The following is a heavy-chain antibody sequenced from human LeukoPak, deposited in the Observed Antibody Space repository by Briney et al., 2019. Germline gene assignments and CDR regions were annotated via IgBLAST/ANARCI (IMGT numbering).Heavy chain of an antibody. V-gene: IGHV3-21*01. CDR3: ARGGFGGGYDFWSGDDAFDI. CDR2: ISSSSSYI. CDR1: GFTFSSYS. Sequence: GGSLRLSCAASGFTFSSYSMIWVRQATGKGLEWVSSISSSSSYIYYADSVKGRFTISRDNAKNSLYLQMNSLRAEDTAVYYCARGGFGGGYDFWSGDDAFDIWGQGTMVTVSS. J-gene: IGHJ3*02. D-gene: IGHD3-3*01.